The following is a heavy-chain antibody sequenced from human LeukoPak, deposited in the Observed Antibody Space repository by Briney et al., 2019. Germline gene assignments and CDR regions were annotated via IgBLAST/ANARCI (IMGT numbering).Heavy chain of an antibody. D-gene: IGHD2-21*02. CDR2: ISGSGAST. Sequence: GGSLRLSCAASGFTFSSYALSWVRQAPGKGLEWVSAISGSGASTYYADSVERRFTISRDNAKNTLYLQIAGLRAEDTAVYYCAKDHHGDQNWFDPWGQGTLITVSS. J-gene: IGHJ5*02. V-gene: IGHV3-23*01. CDR1: GFTFSSYA. CDR3: AKDHHGDQNWFDP.